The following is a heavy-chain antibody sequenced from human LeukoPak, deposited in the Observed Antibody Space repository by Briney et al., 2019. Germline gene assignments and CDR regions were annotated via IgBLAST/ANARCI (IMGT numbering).Heavy chain of an antibody. Sequence: GGSLRLPCAASGFTFDDYAMHWVRQAPGKGLEWVSGISWNSGSIGYADSVKGRFTISRDNAKNSLYLQMNSLRAEDTALYYCAKDIRTYSSSWYYFDYWGQGTLVTVSS. V-gene: IGHV3-9*01. CDR2: ISWNSGSI. CDR1: GFTFDDYA. CDR3: AKDIRTYSSSWYYFDY. D-gene: IGHD6-13*01. J-gene: IGHJ4*02.